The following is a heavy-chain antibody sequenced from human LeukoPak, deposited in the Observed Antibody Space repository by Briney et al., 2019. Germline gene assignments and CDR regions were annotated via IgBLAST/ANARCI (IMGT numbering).Heavy chain of an antibody. CDR2: IYTSGST. CDR3: ARDTAAATYYYYGMDV. J-gene: IGHJ6*02. D-gene: IGHD6-13*01. CDR1: GGSISSGSYY. Sequence: SETLSLTCTVSGGSISSGSYYWSWIRQPAGTGLEWIGRIYTSGSTNYNPSPKSRVTISVDTSKNQFSLKLSSVTAADTAVYYCARDTAAATYYYYGMDVWGQGTTVTVSS. V-gene: IGHV4-61*02.